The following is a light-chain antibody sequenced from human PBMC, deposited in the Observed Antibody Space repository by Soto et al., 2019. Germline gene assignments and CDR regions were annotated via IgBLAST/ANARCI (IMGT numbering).Light chain of an antibody. Sequence: EVLMTQSPDTLYVSPGERVTLSCRASQSVSDKLAWYQQKPGQGPRLLVYRASTRTLGIPARFSGSESGTEFTLTISSLQSEDFAIYYCQHYNVYWGTFGQGTKVDIK. V-gene: IGKV3-15*01. J-gene: IGKJ1*01. CDR2: RAS. CDR3: QHYNVYWGT. CDR1: QSVSDK.